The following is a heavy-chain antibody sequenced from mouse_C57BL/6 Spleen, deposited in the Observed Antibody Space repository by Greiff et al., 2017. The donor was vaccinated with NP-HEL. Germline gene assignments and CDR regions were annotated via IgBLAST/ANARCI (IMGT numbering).Heavy chain of an antibody. Sequence: VQLQQSGPELVKPGASVKISCKASGYAFSSSWMNWVKQRPGKGLEWIGRIYPGDGATNYNGKFKGKATLTADKSSSTAYMQLRSLTSDDSAVYFCARMKYYGNSLYYYAMDYWGQGTSVTVSS. CDR3: ARMKYYGNSLYYYAMDY. D-gene: IGHD1-1*01. V-gene: IGHV1-82*01. CDR2: IYPGDGAT. J-gene: IGHJ4*01. CDR1: GYAFSSSW.